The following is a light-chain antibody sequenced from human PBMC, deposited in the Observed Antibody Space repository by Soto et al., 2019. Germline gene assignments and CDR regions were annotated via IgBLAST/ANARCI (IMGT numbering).Light chain of an antibody. V-gene: IGKV3-20*01. CDR2: GAS. CDR1: QSLSSSY. CDR3: QQYGSSQWT. J-gene: IGKJ1*01. Sequence: ESVLTQSPGTMSLSPGERVTLSCRASQSLSSSYLAWYQQKPGQAPRLLIYGASSRATGIPDRFSGSGSGTDFTLTISRLEPEDFAVYYCQQYGSSQWTFGQGTKVDI.